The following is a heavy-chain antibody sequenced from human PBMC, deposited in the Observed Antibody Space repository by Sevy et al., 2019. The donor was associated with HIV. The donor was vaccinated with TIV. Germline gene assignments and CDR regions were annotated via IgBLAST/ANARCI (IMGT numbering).Heavy chain of an antibody. V-gene: IGHV1-18*01. Sequence: ASVKVSCKPSGYTFTTYGISWVRQAPGQGLEWMGWISTYNGNTNYAQKFQGRVTMTRDTSTRTAYMELRSLRSDDTAVYYCARKRNLGEPSYPWGQGTLVTVSS. CDR2: ISTYNGNT. CDR3: ARKRNLGEPSYP. J-gene: IGHJ5*02. CDR1: GYTFTTYG. D-gene: IGHD3-16*01.